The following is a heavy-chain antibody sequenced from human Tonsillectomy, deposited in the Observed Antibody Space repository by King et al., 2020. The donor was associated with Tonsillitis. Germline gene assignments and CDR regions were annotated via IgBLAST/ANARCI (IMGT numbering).Heavy chain of an antibody. J-gene: IGHJ4*02. V-gene: IGHV1-2*02. D-gene: IGHD3-16*01. CDR1: GYTFTGYY. CDR3: ARGVDAYGC. CDR2: INPNSGGT. Sequence: QLVQSGAEVKKPGASVKVSCKASGYTFTGYYMHWVRQAPGQGLEWWGWINPNSGGTNYAQKFQGRVAMTRDTSISPAYMELSGLRSDDTAVYFCARGVDAYGCWGQGALVTVSS.